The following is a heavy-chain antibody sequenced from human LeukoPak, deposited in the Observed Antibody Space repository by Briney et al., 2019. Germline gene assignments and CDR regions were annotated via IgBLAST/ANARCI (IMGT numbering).Heavy chain of an antibody. D-gene: IGHD3-10*01. V-gene: IGHV4-30-2*01. Sequence: PSETLSLTCTVSGGSISSGGYYWSWIRQPPGKGLEWIGYIYHSGSTYYNPSLKSRVTISVDRSKNQFSLKLSSVTAADTAVYYCATGHVLLWFWGQGTLVTVSS. CDR1: GGSISSGGYY. CDR3: ATGHVLLWF. CDR2: IYHSGST. J-gene: IGHJ4*02.